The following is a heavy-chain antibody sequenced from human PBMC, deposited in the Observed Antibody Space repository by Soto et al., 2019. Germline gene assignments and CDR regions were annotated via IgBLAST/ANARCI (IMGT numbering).Heavy chain of an antibody. J-gene: IGHJ5*02. Sequence: GGSLRLSCAASGFTFSSYAMHWVRQAPGKGLERVAVISYDGSNKYYADSVKGRFTISRDNSKNTLYLQMNSLRAEDTAVYYCAREIDYSNYGVDPWGQGT. CDR1: GFTFSSYA. V-gene: IGHV3-30-3*01. CDR2: ISYDGSNK. D-gene: IGHD4-4*01. CDR3: AREIDYSNYGVDP.